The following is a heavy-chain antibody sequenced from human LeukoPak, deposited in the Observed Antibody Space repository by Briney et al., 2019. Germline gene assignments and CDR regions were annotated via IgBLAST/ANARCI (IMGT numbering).Heavy chain of an antibody. J-gene: IGHJ4*02. CDR1: GFAFSTYA. CDR2: ISFDGNTK. D-gene: IGHD5-18*01. Sequence: GGSLRLSCAASGFAFSTYAMHWVRQAPGKGLEWLAVISFDGNTKYYADSAKGRFTISRDNSKNTLYVQISSLRVEDTAVYYCAREGPYSYGQRSFDYWGQGTLVTVSS. CDR3: AREGPYSYGQRSFDY. V-gene: IGHV3-30-3*01.